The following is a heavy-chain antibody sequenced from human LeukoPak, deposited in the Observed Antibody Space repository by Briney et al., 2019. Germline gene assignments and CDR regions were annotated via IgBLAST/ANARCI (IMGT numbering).Heavy chain of an antibody. CDR2: ILYDGSNK. CDR3: ARDFAAACIFDY. CDR1: GFTFSSYA. V-gene: IGHV3-30*04. Sequence: GGSLRLSCAASGFTFSSYAMHWVRQAPGKGLEWVALILYDGSNKYYADSVKGRFTISRDNSKNTLYMQMNSLRAEDTAVYYCARDFAAACIFDYWGQGTLVTVSS. J-gene: IGHJ4*02. D-gene: IGHD6-13*01.